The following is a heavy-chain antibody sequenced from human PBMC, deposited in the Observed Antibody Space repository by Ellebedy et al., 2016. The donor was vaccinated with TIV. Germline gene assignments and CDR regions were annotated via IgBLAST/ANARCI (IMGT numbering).Heavy chain of an antibody. Sequence: GESLKISCVASGFSFSTHGMHWVRQAPGKGLEWVAFKRFDGRMEYNGDSVKGRFIISRDLSKHTLYLQMTRLRSEDTGIYYCTRETNPPPGALAGTGFDCWGQGTLVIVSS. V-gene: IGHV3-30*02. CDR2: KRFDGRME. CDR1: GFSFSTHG. D-gene: IGHD6-19*01. J-gene: IGHJ4*02. CDR3: TRETNPPPGALAGTGFDC.